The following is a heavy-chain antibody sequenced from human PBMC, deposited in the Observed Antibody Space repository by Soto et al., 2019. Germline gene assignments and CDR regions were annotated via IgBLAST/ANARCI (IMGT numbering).Heavy chain of an antibody. CDR1: GFTFSSYE. CDR2: ISKSGSNI. CDR3: AGGYTGDWSRGGHFDF. D-gene: IGHD6-19*01. V-gene: IGHV3-48*03. Sequence: EVQVEESGGGLVQPGGSLRLSCAASGFTFSSYEMNWVRQAPGKGLEWVSYISKSGSNIYYADSVKGRFTISRDNAKNSLYLQMNSLRAEDTAVYYCAGGYTGDWSRGGHFDFRGQGTLVTVSS. J-gene: IGHJ4*02.